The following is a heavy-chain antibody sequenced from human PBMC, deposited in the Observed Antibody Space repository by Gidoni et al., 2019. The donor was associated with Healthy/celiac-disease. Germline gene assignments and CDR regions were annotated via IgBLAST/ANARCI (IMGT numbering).Heavy chain of an antibody. CDR2: ISSSSSYI. Sequence: EVQLVESGGGLVKPGGSLRLSCAASGFTFSSYSMTWVRQAPGKGLEWVSSISSSSSYIDYADSVKCRFTISRDNAKNSLYLQMNSLRAEDTAVYYWAAGVGYCSSTSCYAFGYWGQGTLVTVSS. J-gene: IGHJ4*02. V-gene: IGHV3-21*01. CDR3: AAGVGYCSSTSCYAFGY. D-gene: IGHD2-2*01. CDR1: GFTFSSYS.